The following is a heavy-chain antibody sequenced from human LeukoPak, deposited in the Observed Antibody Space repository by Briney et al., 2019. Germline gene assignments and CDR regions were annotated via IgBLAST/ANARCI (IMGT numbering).Heavy chain of an antibody. CDR2: IYYSGST. Sequence: PSETLSLTCTVSGGSISSGGYYWSWIRQHPGKGLEWIGYIYYSGSTYYNPSLKSRVTISVDTSKNQFSLKLSSVTAADTAVYYCARYLGARPNYFDYWGQEPWSPSPQ. J-gene: IGHJ4*01. D-gene: IGHD6-6*01. V-gene: IGHV4-31*03. CDR3: ARYLGARPNYFDY. CDR1: GGSISSGGYY.